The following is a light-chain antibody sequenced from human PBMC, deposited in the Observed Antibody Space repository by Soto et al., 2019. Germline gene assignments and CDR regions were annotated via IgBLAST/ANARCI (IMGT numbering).Light chain of an antibody. J-gene: IGKJ1*01. CDR2: KAS. Sequence: DLQITQSPPTLSASGGDRVTITCRASQSISIWLAWYQQKPGKAPKILIYKASSLESGVPSRFSGSGSGTEFTLTISSLQPDDFATYYCQQYSTYTPRTFGQGPKVDIK. V-gene: IGKV1-5*03. CDR1: QSISIW. CDR3: QQYSTYTPRT.